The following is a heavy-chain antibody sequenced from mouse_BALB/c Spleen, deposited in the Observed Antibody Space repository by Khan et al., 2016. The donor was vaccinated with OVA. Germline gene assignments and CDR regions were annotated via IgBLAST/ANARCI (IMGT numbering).Heavy chain of an antibody. CDR3: ADHLTGSFAY. CDR1: GFTFSSYS. V-gene: IGHV5-6*01. D-gene: IGHD4-1*01. CDR2: ISSGGDYT. Sequence: EVELVGSGGDLVKPGGSLKLSCAASGFTFSSYSMSWVRQTPDKRLEWVASISSGGDYTYYTDSVKGRFTISRDNAKNTLYLQMSDLKSEDTAMYSCADHLTGSFAYLGPGTLVTVS. J-gene: IGHJ3*01.